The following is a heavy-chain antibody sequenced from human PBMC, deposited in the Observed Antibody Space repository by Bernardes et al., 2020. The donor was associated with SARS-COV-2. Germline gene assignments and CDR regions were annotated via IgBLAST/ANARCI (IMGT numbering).Heavy chain of an antibody. V-gene: IGHV4-4*07. CDR2: IYTSGST. CDR1: GGSISSYY. J-gene: IGHJ5*02. D-gene: IGHD5-18*01. Sequence: SETLSLTCTVSGGSISSYYWSWIRQPAGKGLEWIGRIYTSGSTNYNPSLKSRVTMSVDTSKNQFSLKLSSVTAADTAVYYCARDLMPAIPRGYSYVYPKGFDPWGQGTLVTVSS. CDR3: ARDLMPAIPRGYSYVYPKGFDP.